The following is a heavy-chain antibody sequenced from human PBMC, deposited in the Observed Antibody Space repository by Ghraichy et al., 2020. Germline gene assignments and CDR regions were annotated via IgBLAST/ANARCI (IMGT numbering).Heavy chain of an antibody. CDR1: GGPISSSRNH. D-gene: IGHD3-22*01. CDR2: IYYTGST. CDR3: VRVVSSGYNSLTWFDP. V-gene: IGHV4-39*01. Sequence: SQTLSLTCTVSGGPISSSRNHGGWIRQPPGKGLEWIGSIYYTGSTCYNSSLKSRVTLSVDKSKNQVSLKLSSVTAADTAVYYCVRVVSSGYNSLTWFDPWGQGTLVTVSP. J-gene: IGHJ5*02.